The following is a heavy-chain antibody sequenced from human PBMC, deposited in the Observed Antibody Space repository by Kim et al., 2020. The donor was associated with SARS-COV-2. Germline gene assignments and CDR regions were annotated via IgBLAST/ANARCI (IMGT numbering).Heavy chain of an antibody. CDR3: AKRDCSSGSCRGAFDI. Sequence: GGSLRLSCAASGFTFSSYSMSWVRQAPGKGLEWVSTSSRSGGTTFYADSVKGRFTISRDNSENKVYLQMNSLRAEDTAIYYCAKRDCSSGSCRGAFDIWGQGTMVTVSS. CDR1: GFTFSSYS. J-gene: IGHJ3*02. D-gene: IGHD2-15*01. CDR2: SSRSGGTT. V-gene: IGHV3-23*01.